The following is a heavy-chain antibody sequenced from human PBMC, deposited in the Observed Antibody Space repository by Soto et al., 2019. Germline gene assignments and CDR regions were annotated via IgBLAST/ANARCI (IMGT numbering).Heavy chain of an antibody. CDR3: ARVLLRRFYYYYYMDV. CDR2: ISAYNGNT. Sequence: GASVKVSCKASGYTFTSYGISWVRQAPGQGLEWMGWISAYNGNTNYAQKLQGRVTMTTDTSTSTAYMELRSLRSDDTAVYYCARVLLRRFYYYYYMDVWGQGTTVPVSS. D-gene: IGHD2-15*01. CDR1: GYTFTSYG. V-gene: IGHV1-18*01. J-gene: IGHJ6*03.